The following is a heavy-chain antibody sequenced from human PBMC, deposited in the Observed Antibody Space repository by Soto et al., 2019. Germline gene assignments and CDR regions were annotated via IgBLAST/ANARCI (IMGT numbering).Heavy chain of an antibody. J-gene: IGHJ5*02. CDR3: ARVPGP. CDR1: GGSISSGGYS. Sequence: SETLSLTCAVSGGSISSGGYSWSWIRPPPGKGLEWIGYIYHSGSTYYNPSLKSRVTISVDRSKNQFSLKLGSVTAADTAVYYCARVPGPWGQGTLVTVSS. CDR2: IYHSGST. V-gene: IGHV4-30-2*01.